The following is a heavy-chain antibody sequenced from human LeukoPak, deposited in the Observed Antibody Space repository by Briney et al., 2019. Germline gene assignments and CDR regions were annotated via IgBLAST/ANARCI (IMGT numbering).Heavy chain of an antibody. D-gene: IGHD3-10*01. CDR1: GGSISSSSYY. CDR3: ARSPGGNWFDP. V-gene: IGHV4-39*07. CDR2: IYYSGST. J-gene: IGHJ5*02. Sequence: SETLSLTCTVSGGSISSSSYYWGWIRQPPGKGLEWIGSIYYSGSTYYNPSLKSRVTISVDTSKNQFSLKLSSVTAADTAVYYCARSPGGNWFDPWGQGTLVTVSS.